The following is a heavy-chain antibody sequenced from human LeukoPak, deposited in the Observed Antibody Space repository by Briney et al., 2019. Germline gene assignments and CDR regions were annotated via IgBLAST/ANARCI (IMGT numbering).Heavy chain of an antibody. Sequence: ASVKVSCKASGYTFTSYDINWVRQATGQGLERMGWMNPNSGNTGYAQKFQGRVTMTRNTSISTAYMELSSLRSEDTAVYYCARGYQLLEAFDIWGQGTMVTVSS. D-gene: IGHD2-2*01. V-gene: IGHV1-8*01. CDR2: MNPNSGNT. J-gene: IGHJ3*02. CDR1: GYTFTSYD. CDR3: ARGYQLLEAFDI.